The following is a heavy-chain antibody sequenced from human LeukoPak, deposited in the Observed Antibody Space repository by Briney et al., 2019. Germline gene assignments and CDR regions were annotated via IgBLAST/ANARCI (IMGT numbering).Heavy chain of an antibody. J-gene: IGHJ5*01. D-gene: IGHD5-12*01. CDR2: VYAGGDT. CDR1: GFTVSSKY. CDR3: AKGGYSGHEFDF. V-gene: IGHV3-66*01. Sequence: GSLRLSCAASGFTVSSKYMAWVRQSPGEGLEWVSLVYAGGDTYHADSVKGRFTLSRDDSKNTLYLQMNSLTVEDTAVYYCAKGGYSGHEFDFWGQGALVTVSS.